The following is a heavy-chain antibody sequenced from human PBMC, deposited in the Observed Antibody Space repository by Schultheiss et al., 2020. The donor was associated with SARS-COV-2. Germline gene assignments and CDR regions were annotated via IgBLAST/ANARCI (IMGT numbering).Heavy chain of an antibody. J-gene: IGHJ4*02. V-gene: IGHV4-30-4*01. CDR3: ARGGSGYDLRSLYY. CDR1: GGSISSGDYY. Sequence: SETLSLTCTVSGGSISSGDYYWSWIRQPPGKGLEWIGYIYYSGSADYNPSLKSRVTMSLDTSKNQFSLKLSSVTAADTAVYYCARGGSGYDLRSLYYWGQGTLVTVSS. D-gene: IGHD5-12*01. CDR2: IYYSGSA.